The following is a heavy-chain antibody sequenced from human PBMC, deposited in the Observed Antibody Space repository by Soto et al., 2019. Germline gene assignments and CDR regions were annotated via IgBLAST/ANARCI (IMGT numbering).Heavy chain of an antibody. D-gene: IGHD3-3*01. J-gene: IGHJ5*02. CDR2: ISGSGGST. CDR3: AKGGTPAPRYDFWSGFHSDWFDP. Sequence: GGSLRLSCAASGFTFSSYAMSWVRQAPGKGLEWVSAISGSGGSTYYADSVKGRFTISRDNSKNTLYLQMNSLRAEDTAVYYCAKGGTPAPRYDFWSGFHSDWFDPWGQGTLVTVS. V-gene: IGHV3-23*01. CDR1: GFTFSSYA.